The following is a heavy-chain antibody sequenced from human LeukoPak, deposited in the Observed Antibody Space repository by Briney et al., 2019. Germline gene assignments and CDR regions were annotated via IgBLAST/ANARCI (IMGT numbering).Heavy chain of an antibody. CDR1: ESTFITYA. V-gene: IGHV3-23*01. CDR3: VKASSSSWSSFDY. CDR2: ISGSGRST. Sequence: GGSLRLSCAASESTFITYAMNWVRQAQGKVLEWVATISGSGRSTYYADSVKGRFTISRDNSKHTLFLQMASLRAEDTAVYYYVKASSSSWSSFDYWGQGTLVTVSS. J-gene: IGHJ4*02. D-gene: IGHD6-13*01.